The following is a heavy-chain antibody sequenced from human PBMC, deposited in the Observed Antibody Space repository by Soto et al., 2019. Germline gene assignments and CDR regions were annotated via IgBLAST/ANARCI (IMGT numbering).Heavy chain of an antibody. CDR2: INPKNGDT. D-gene: IGHD5-18*01. CDR1: GYTFTAYS. Sequence: QVQLVQSGAEVKKPGASVKVSCKASGYTFTAYSIHWVRQAPGQGLEWMGWINPKNGDTNTAQKFQGRVTMTRDTSITTAYMEMTSLRSDDTAIDYCARELDPAMVPRADYWGQGSLVTVSS. CDR3: ARELDPAMVPRADY. V-gene: IGHV1-2*02. J-gene: IGHJ4*02.